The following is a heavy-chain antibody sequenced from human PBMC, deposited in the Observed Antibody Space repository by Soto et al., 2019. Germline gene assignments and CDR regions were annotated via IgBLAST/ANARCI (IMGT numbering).Heavy chain of an antibody. CDR3: ARDGAAYTVVTPRNAFDI. CDR2: IYHSGST. V-gene: IGHV4-4*02. CDR1: GGSISSSNW. J-gene: IGHJ3*02. Sequence: PSETLSLTCAVSGGSISSSNWWSWVRQPPGKGLEWIGEIYHSGSTNYNPSLKSRVTISVDKSKNQFSLKLSSVTAADTAVYYCARDGAAYTVVTPRNAFDIWGQGTMVTVSS. D-gene: IGHD2-15*01.